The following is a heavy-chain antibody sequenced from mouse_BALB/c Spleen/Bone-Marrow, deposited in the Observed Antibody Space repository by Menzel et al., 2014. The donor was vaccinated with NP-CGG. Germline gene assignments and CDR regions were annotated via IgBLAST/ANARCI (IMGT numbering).Heavy chain of an antibody. D-gene: IGHD1-1*01. CDR1: GYSITSGYS. CDR2: IHYSGST. Sequence: EVQLQESGPDLAKPSQSLSLTCTVTGYSITSGYSWHWIRPFPGNKLEWMGYIHYSGSTNYNPSLKSRISITRDTSKNQFFLQLNSVTTEDTATYYCAPTTVVAHYAMDYWGQGTSVTVSS. V-gene: IGHV3-1*02. CDR3: APTTVVAHYAMDY. J-gene: IGHJ4*01.